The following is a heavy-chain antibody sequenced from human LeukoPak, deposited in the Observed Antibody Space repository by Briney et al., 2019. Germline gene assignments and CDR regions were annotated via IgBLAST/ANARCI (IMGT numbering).Heavy chain of an antibody. J-gene: IGHJ6*02. D-gene: IGHD2-2*02. V-gene: IGHV1-69*13. CDR3: ARDYRPDCSSTSCYRHYYYYYGMDV. CDR2: IIPIFGTA. Sequence: SVKVSCKASGGTFSSYATSWVRQAPGQGLEWMGGIIPIFGTANYAQKFQGRVTITADESTSTAYMELSSLRSEDTAVYYCARDYRPDCSSTSCYRHYYYYYGMDVWGQGTTVTVSS. CDR1: GGTFSSYA.